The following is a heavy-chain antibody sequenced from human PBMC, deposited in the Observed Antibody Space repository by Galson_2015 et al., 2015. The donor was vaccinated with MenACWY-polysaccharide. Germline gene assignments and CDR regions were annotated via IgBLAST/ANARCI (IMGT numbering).Heavy chain of an antibody. CDR2: IYTSGST. D-gene: IGHD2-21*02. CDR3: ARVKGCGGDCSDWFDP. Sequence: ETLSLTCTVSGGSISSSYCSWSRQPAGKGLEWIGRIYTSGSTNYNPSLKSRVTMTVDTSKNQFSLKLSSVTAADTAVYNCARVKGCGGDCSDWFDPWGQGTLVTVSS. J-gene: IGHJ5*02. V-gene: IGHV4-4*07. CDR1: GGSISSSY.